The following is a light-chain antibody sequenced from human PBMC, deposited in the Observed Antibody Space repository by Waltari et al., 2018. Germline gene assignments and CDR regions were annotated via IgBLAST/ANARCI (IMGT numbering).Light chain of an antibody. CDR1: RIGSKS. CDR2: DDS. V-gene: IGLV3-21*02. CDR3: QVWESSVV. Sequence: SYVLTQPPSVSVAPGQTARITCGGDRIGSKSVHWYQQKPGQAPVLVVFDDSDRPSGISERCAGSIAGPTATLTISRVEAGDEADYYCQVWESSVVFGGGTKLTVL. J-gene: IGLJ2*01.